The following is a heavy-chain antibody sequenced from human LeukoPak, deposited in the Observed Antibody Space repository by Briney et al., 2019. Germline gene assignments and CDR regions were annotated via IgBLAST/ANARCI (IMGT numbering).Heavy chain of an antibody. V-gene: IGHV4-61*01. Sequence: SETLSLTCTVSGGSISSSSYYWGWIRQPPGKGLEGIGYIYYSGSTNYNPSLKSRVTISVDTSKNQFSLKLSSVTAADTAVYYCARDFGSGIRPHYNFDYWGQGTLVTVSS. CDR1: GGSISSSSYY. CDR2: IYYSGST. J-gene: IGHJ4*02. D-gene: IGHD3-10*01. CDR3: ARDFGSGIRPHYNFDY.